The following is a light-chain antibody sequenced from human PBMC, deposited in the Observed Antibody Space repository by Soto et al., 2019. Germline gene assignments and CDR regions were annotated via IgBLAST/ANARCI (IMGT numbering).Light chain of an antibody. Sequence: DIQMTQSPSTLSASVGDRVTITCRASQSISSWLAWYHQKPGKAPKLLIYDASSLESGDPSRFSGSGSGTEFTPTSSSLQPDDFATYYCQQYNSYWTFGQGTKVEIK. CDR2: DAS. J-gene: IGKJ1*01. V-gene: IGKV1-5*01. CDR3: QQYNSYWT. CDR1: QSISSW.